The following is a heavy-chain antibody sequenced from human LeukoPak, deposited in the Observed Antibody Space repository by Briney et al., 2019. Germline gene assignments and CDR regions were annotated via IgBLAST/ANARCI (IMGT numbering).Heavy chain of an antibody. D-gene: IGHD5-24*01. J-gene: IGHJ6*03. V-gene: IGHV3-13*01. CDR2: IGTAGDT. CDR1: GFTFSSYD. CDR3: AKDGVATIGFYYYMDV. Sequence: GGSLRLSCAASGFTFSSYDTHWVRQATGKGLEWVSAIGTAGDTYYPGSVKGRFTISRENAKNTLYLQMNSLRAEDTAVYYCAKDGVATIGFYYYMDVWGKGTTVTISS.